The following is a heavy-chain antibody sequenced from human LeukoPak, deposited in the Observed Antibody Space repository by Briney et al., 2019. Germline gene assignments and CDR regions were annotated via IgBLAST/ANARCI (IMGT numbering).Heavy chain of an antibody. V-gene: IGHV3-23*01. CDR2: ISDGGST. D-gene: IGHD3-10*01. CDR3: AKGSPSLQSPDY. Sequence: GGSLRLSCGASGFTLSDCSMGWVRQAPGKGLERVSAISDGGSTFYTDSVKGRFTISRDISTNTLYLQMNSLTADDTAVYYCAKGSPSLQSPDYWGQGTLVTVS. CDR1: GFTLSDCS. J-gene: IGHJ4*02.